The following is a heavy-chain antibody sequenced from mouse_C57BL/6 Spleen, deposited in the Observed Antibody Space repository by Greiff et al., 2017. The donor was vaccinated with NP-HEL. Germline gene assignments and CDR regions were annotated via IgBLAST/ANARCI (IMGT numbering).Heavy chain of an antibody. Sequence: LVESDAELVKPGASVKISCKVSGYTFTDHTIHWMKQRPEQGLEWIGYIYPRDGSTKYNEKFKGKATLTADKSSSTAYMQLNSLTSKDSAVYFCAREGDLYYGSWFAYWGQGTLVTVSA. J-gene: IGHJ3*01. CDR1: GYTFTDHT. CDR3: AREGDLYYGSWFAY. CDR2: IYPRDGST. V-gene: IGHV1-78*01. D-gene: IGHD1-1*01.